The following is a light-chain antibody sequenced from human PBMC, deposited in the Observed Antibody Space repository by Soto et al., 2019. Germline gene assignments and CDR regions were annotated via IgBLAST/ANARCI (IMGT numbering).Light chain of an antibody. V-gene: IGLV1-40*01. Sequence: QSVLTQPPSVSGAPGQRVTISCPGSISNIGAGYDVHWYQQLPGTVPKVLIYGNSNRPSGVPDRFSGSKSGTSASLAITGLQAEDEADYYCQSYDISLRGFHVFGTGTKVTDL. CDR2: GNS. J-gene: IGLJ1*01. CDR3: QSYDISLRGFHV. CDR1: ISNIGAGYD.